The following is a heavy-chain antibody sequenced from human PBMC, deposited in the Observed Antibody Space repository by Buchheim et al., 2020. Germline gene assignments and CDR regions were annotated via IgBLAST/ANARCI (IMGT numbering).Heavy chain of an antibody. V-gene: IGHV3-7*01. D-gene: IGHD3-3*01. CDR1: GFTFSSYW. J-gene: IGHJ5*02. Sequence: EVQLVESGGGLVQPGGSLRLSCAASGFTFSSYWMSWVRQAPGKGLEWVANIKQDGSEKYYVDSVKGRFTISRDNAKHSLYLQMNSLRAEDTAVYYCARDVRSYDFWSCYYWVSWWFYPWRQGTL. CDR3: ARDVRSYDFWSCYYWVSWWFYP. CDR2: IKQDGSEK.